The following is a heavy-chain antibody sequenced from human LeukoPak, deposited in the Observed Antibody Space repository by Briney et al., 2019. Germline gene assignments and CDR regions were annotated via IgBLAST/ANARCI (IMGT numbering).Heavy chain of an antibody. CDR2: ISPYSGNT. J-gene: IGHJ4*02. V-gene: IGHV1-18*01. D-gene: IGHD4-23*01. Sequence: ASVKVSCKASGYTFTSYPISWVRQAPGQGLEWMGWISPYSGNTNYAQNLQGRVTMTTDTSTSTAYMELRSLRSDDTAVYYCARTLADYGGNSYYFDLWGQGTLVTVSS. CDR1: GYTFTSYP. CDR3: ARTLADYGGNSYYFDL.